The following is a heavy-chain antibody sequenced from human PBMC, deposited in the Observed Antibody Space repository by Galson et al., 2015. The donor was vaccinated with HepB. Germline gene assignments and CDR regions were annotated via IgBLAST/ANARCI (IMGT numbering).Heavy chain of an antibody. CDR2: ISGSGGST. V-gene: IGHV3-23*01. J-gene: IGHJ4*02. Sequence: SLRLSCAASGFTFSSYSMSWVRQAPGKGLEWVSSISGSGGSTYYADSVKGRVTISRDSSKNTVYLQMNILRAEDTAVYYCAKVKWEPLPFDYWGRGTLVTVSS. D-gene: IGHD1-26*01. CDR1: GFTFSSYS. CDR3: AKVKWEPLPFDY.